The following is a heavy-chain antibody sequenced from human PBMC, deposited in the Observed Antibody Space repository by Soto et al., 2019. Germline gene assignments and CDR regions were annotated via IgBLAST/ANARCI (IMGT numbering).Heavy chain of an antibody. J-gene: IGHJ5*02. V-gene: IGHV3-23*01. CDR1: AFSLTSCS. CDR3: AKGEMATIRNSFDP. Sequence: GGSLRLSCVTSAFSLTSCSMSWVRQTPGKGLEWVSALSRSGGATYYADSVKGRFTISRDTSTNTLYLQMSNLRAEDTAIYYCAKGEMATIRNSFDPWGQGTLVTAPQ. CDR2: LSRSGGAT. D-gene: IGHD5-12*01.